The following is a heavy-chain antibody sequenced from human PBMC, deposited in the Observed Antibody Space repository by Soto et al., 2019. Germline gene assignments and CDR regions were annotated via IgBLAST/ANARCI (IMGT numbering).Heavy chain of an antibody. CDR3: AREAPTAAGKGIDY. CDR1: GFTFSSYG. CDR2: IWYDGSNK. Sequence: HPGGSLRLSCAASGFTFSSYGMHWVRQAPGKGLEWVAVIWYDGSNKYYADSVKGRFTISRDNSKNTLYLQMNSLRAEDTAVYYCAREAPTAAGKGIDYWGQGTLVTVSS. J-gene: IGHJ4*02. V-gene: IGHV3-33*01. D-gene: IGHD6-13*01.